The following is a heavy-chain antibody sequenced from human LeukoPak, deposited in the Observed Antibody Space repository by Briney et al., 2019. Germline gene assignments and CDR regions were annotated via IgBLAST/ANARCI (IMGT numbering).Heavy chain of an antibody. V-gene: IGHV1-2*02. CDR2: INPNSGAT. Sequence: ASVKVSCKASGYTFTVYYMHWVRQAPGRGLEWMGWINPNSGATKYAQKFQGRVTMTRDTSISTAYMEVSRLRFDDTAVYYCARDGGWYQLLWWFDPWGQGTLVTVSS. J-gene: IGHJ5*02. CDR1: GYTFTVYY. D-gene: IGHD2-2*01. CDR3: ARDGGWYQLLWWFDP.